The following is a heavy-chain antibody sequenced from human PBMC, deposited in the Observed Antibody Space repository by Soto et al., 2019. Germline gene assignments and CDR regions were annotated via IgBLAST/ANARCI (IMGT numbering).Heavy chain of an antibody. D-gene: IGHD3-16*02. Sequence: ASVKVSCKASGYTFTGYYMHWVRQAPGQGLEWMGWINPNSGGTNYAQKFQGWVTMTRDTSISTAYMELSSLRSEDTAVYYCARGGTYYDYIWGSYRSDAFDIWGQGTMVTVSS. CDR2: INPNSGGT. CDR3: ARGGTYYDYIWGSYRSDAFDI. J-gene: IGHJ3*02. CDR1: GYTFTGYY. V-gene: IGHV1-2*04.